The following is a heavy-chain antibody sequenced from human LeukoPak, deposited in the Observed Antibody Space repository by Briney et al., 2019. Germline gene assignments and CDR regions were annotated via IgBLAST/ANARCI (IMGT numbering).Heavy chain of an antibody. CDR2: ISYDGSNK. J-gene: IGHJ6*02. CDR1: GFTFSSYA. CDR3: ARGHCSSTSCYPGGYYYYGMDV. D-gene: IGHD2-2*01. V-gene: IGHV3-30-3*01. Sequence: GGSLRLSCAASGFTFSSYAMHWVRQAPGKGLEWVAVISYDGSNKYYADSVKGRFTISRDNSKNTLYLQMNSLRAEDTAVYYCARGHCSSTSCYPGGYYYYGMDVWGQGTTVTVSS.